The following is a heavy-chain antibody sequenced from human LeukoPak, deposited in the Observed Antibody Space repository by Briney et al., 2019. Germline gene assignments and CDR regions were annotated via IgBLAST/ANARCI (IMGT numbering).Heavy chain of an antibody. Sequence: PSETLSLTCNFSGASMRSKYWSWIRQPPRKGHAWIGYIYHSGNDNYSPSRESPVTMSVDESKNPFSLRVHFVSAADTAVYFRASTRRAAVDGRFISWGQGNLVTVPS. CDR1: GASMRSKY. D-gene: IGHD6-19*01. V-gene: IGHV4-4*09. CDR2: IYHSGND. CDR3: ASTRRAAVDGRFIS. J-gene: IGHJ5*02.